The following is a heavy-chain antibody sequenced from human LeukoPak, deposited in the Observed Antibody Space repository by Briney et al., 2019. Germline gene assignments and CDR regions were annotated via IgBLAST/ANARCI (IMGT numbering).Heavy chain of an antibody. CDR3: ARALVRDPNIYYYYYMDV. J-gene: IGHJ6*03. CDR1: GYTFTGYY. CDR2: INPNSGGT. Sequence: ASVKVSCKASGYTFTGYYMHWVRQAPGQGLEWMGWINPNSGGTNYAQKFQGRVTMTRDTSISTAYMELSRLRSDDTAVYYCARALVRDPNIYYYYYMDVWGKGTTVTISS. V-gene: IGHV1-2*02. D-gene: IGHD3-10*01.